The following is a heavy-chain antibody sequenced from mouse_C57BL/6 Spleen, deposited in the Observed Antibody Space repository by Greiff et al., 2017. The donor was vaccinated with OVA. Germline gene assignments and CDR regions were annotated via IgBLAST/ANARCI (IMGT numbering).Heavy chain of an antibody. Sequence: EVMLVESGGGLVKPGGSLKLSCAASGFTFSSYTMSWVRQTPEKRLEWVATISGGGGNTYYPDSVKGRFTISRDNAKNTLYLQMSSLRSEDTALYYCARQGSPPDYYGSSYVGYWYFDVWGTGTTVTVSS. J-gene: IGHJ1*03. CDR3: ARQGSPPDYYGSSYVGYWYFDV. V-gene: IGHV5-9*01. CDR1: GFTFSSYT. CDR2: ISGGGGNT. D-gene: IGHD1-1*01.